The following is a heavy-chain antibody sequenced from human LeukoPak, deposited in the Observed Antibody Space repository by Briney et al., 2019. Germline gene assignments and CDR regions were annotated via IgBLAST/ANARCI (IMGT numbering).Heavy chain of an antibody. CDR2: INSDGSRT. J-gene: IGHJ3*02. CDR3: ARPETQYSSGLDGFDI. D-gene: IGHD6-19*01. Sequence: GGSLRLSCAASGFSFSSYWMHWVRQAPGKGLVWVSRINSDGSRTTYADSVKGRFTISRDNAKNTLYLQMNSLRTEDTAVYYCARPETQYSSGLDGFDIWGQGTMVTVSS. CDR1: GFSFSSYW. V-gene: IGHV3-74*01.